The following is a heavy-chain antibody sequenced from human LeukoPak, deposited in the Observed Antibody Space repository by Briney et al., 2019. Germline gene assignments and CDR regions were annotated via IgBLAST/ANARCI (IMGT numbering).Heavy chain of an antibody. CDR2: ISYDGSNK. V-gene: IGHV3-30*04. D-gene: IGHD3-10*01. CDR3: ARDDPYEGSGSYYPSQFDY. Sequence: PGGSLRLSCAASGFTFSSYAMHWVRQAPGKGLEWVAVISYDGSNKYYADSVKVRFTISRDNSKHTLYLQMNSLRAEDTAVYYCARDDPYEGSGSYYPSQFDYWGQGTLVTVSS. J-gene: IGHJ4*02. CDR1: GFTFSSYA.